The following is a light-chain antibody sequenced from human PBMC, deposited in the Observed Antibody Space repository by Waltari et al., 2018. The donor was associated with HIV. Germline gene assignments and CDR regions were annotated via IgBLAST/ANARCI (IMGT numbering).Light chain of an antibody. CDR1: SRDVGGYNY. CDR2: EVS. J-gene: IGLJ2*01. V-gene: IGLV2-8*01. Sequence: QSALTQPPSASGSPGHSVTISCTGTSRDVGGYNYVSWYQPHPGKAPKLMSYEVSKRPSGVPDRFSGSKSGNTASLTVSGLQAEDEADYYCSSYAGSNNLLFGGGTKLTVL. CDR3: SSYAGSNNLL.